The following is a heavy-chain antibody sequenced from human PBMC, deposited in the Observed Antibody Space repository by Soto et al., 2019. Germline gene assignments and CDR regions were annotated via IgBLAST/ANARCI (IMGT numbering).Heavy chain of an antibody. Sequence: SVKVSCKASANSFSTYGLSWVRQAPGQGLEWMGGVIPIFGTANYAQKFQGRVTITADESTSTAYMELSSLRSEDTAVYYCARDGNRIAAAGSNPYFDYWGQGTLVTVSS. D-gene: IGHD6-13*01. V-gene: IGHV1-69*13. CDR1: ANSFSTYG. J-gene: IGHJ4*02. CDR2: VIPIFGTA. CDR3: ARDGNRIAAAGSNPYFDY.